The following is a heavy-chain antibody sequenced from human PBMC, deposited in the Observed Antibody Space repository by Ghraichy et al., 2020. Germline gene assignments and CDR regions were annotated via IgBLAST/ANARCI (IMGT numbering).Heavy chain of an antibody. D-gene: IGHD6-13*01. Sequence: SETLSLTCTVSGGSISSYYWSWIRQPPGKGLEWIGYIYYSGSTNYNPSLKSRVTISVDTSKNQFSLKLSSVTAADTAVYYCARAGTPGIAAVWGQGTLVTVSS. CDR3: ARAGTPGIAAV. CDR2: IYYSGST. J-gene: IGHJ4*02. V-gene: IGHV4-59*01. CDR1: GGSISSYY.